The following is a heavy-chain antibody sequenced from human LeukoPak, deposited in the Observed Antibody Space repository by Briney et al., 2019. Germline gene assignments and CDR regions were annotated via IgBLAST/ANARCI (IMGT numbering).Heavy chain of an antibody. CDR3: ARARGWDDAFDI. J-gene: IGHJ3*02. Sequence: SVKVSCRASGGTFSSYAISWVRQAPGQGLEWMGGIIPIFGTANYAQKFQGRVTITADESTSTAYMELSSLRSEDTAVYYCARARGWDDAFDIWGQGTMVTVSS. V-gene: IGHV1-69*13. CDR2: IIPIFGTA. CDR1: GGTFSSYA. D-gene: IGHD6-19*01.